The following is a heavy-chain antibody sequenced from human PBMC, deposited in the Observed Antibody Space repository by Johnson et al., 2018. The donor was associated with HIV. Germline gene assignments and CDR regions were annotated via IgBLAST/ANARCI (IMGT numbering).Heavy chain of an antibody. J-gene: IGHJ3*02. D-gene: IGHD3-16*01. CDR2: INNDGGST. Sequence: VQLVESGGGVVQPGGSLRLSCVGSVFTFSSYWMHWVRQAPGKGLVWVSRINNDGGSTTYADSVKGRFTISRDNSKNTLYLQMNSLRAEDTAVYYCARDQDWGYYDTTAFDIWGQGTMVTVSS. CDR1: VFTFSSYW. CDR3: ARDQDWGYYDTTAFDI. V-gene: IGHV3-74*03.